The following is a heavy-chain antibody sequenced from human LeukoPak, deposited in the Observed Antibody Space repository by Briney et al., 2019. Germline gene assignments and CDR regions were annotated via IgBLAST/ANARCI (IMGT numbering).Heavy chain of an antibody. CDR2: ISYSGNT. J-gene: IGHJ5*02. V-gene: IGHV4-59*08. CDR3: ASGSSPFPS. CDR1: GGSI. D-gene: IGHD6-13*01. Sequence: SETLSLTCTVSGGSIWSWIRQSPGKGLEWVGYISYSGNTDYNPSLKSRVTISVDTSKNQFSLKMNSVTAADTAVYYCASGSSPFPSWGQGTLVTVSS.